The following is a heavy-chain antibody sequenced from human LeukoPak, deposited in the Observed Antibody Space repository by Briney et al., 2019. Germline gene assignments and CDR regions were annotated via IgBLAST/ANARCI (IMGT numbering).Heavy chain of an antibody. Sequence: SETLSLTCAVYGGSFSLYYWTWIRQSPGKGLEWIGEINHSGNTNYNPSLKSRVTMSVDTSENQFSLQLRSVTTADTAVYYCVRGPYGASISKWFDPWGQGTQVIVSP. V-gene: IGHV4-34*01. J-gene: IGHJ5*02. CDR1: GGSFSLYY. D-gene: IGHD4/OR15-4a*01. CDR3: VRGPYGASISKWFDP. CDR2: INHSGNT.